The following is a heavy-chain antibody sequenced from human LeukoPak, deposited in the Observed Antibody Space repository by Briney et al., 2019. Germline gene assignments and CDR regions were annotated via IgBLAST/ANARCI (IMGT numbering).Heavy chain of an antibody. CDR1: GFTFSSYW. Sequence: GGSLRLSCAASGFTFSSYWMHWVRQAPGKGLVWVSRINSDGSSTSYADSVKGRFTISRDNAKNTLYLQMSSLGAEDTAVYYCATDPRPDSGDYDPYLNYWGQGTLVTVSS. V-gene: IGHV3-74*01. J-gene: IGHJ4*02. CDR2: INSDGSST. CDR3: ATDPRPDSGDYDPYLNY. D-gene: IGHD4-17*01.